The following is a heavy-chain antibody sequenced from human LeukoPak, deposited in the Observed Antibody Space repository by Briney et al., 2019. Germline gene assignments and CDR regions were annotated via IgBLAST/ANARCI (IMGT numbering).Heavy chain of an antibody. V-gene: IGHV1-69*13. CDR3: ARSGTRYYYYYYGMDV. CDR1: GGTFSSYA. J-gene: IGHJ6*02. D-gene: IGHD1-1*01. CDR2: IIPIFGTA. Sequence: SVKVSCKASGGTFSSYAISWVRQAPGQGLEWMGGIIPIFGTANYAQKFQGRVTITADESTSTAYMELSSLRSEDTAVYYCARSGTRYYYYYYGMDVWGQGTTVTVSS.